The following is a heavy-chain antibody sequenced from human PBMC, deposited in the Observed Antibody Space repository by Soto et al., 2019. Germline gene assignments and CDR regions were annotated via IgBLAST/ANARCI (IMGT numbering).Heavy chain of an antibody. CDR2: ISSSSSTI. D-gene: IGHD4-17*01. Sequence: GGSLRLSCAASGFTFSSYSMNWVRQAPGKGLEWVSYISSSSSTIYYADSVKGRFTISRDNAKNSLYLQMNSLRDEDTAVYYCARGPSSRVAAYGDYVMDVWGQGTTVTVSS. CDR3: ARGPSSRVAAYGDYVMDV. CDR1: GFTFSSYS. V-gene: IGHV3-48*02. J-gene: IGHJ6*02.